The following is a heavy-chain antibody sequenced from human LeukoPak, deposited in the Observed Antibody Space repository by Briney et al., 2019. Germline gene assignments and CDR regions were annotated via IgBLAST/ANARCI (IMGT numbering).Heavy chain of an antibody. CDR3: ARGGYSGYVRQQLVLDY. CDR2: XNHSGST. CDR1: GGSFSGYY. Sequence: SETLSLTCAVYGGSFSGYYWSWIRQPPGKGLXXXXXXNHSGSTNYNPSLKSRVTISVDTSKNQFSLKLSSVTAADTAVYYCARGGYSGYVRQQLVLDYWGQGTLVTVSS. V-gene: IGHV4-34*01. D-gene: IGHD5-12*01. J-gene: IGHJ4*02.